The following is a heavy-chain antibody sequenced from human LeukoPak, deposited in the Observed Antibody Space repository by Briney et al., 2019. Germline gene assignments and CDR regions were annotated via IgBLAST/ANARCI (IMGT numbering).Heavy chain of an antibody. CDR1: GFTLSSSA. Sequence: PGGSLRLSCAASGFTLSSSAMNWVRQAPGKGLEWVSSINNVGSHIYYAGSVKGRFTISRDNTKNSLYLQMNSLRAEDTAVYYCSRDPTYYLRYGYFDYWGQGALVTVSS. V-gene: IGHV3-21*01. CDR3: SRDPTYYLRYGYFDY. D-gene: IGHD1-26*01. J-gene: IGHJ4*02. CDR2: INNVGSHI.